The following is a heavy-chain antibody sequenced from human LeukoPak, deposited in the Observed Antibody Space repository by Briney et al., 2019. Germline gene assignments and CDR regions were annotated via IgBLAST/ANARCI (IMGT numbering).Heavy chain of an antibody. CDR2: IYYSGST. CDR3: ARCPHYYDSSGYYYYYYMDV. J-gene: IGHJ6*03. D-gene: IGHD3-22*01. CDR1: DGSISSGDYY. Sequence: PSQTLSLTCTVSDGSISSGDYYWSWIRQHPGKGLEWIGYIYYSGSTYYNPSLKSRITISVDTSKNQFSLKLSSVTAADTAVYYCARCPHYYDSSGYYYYYYMDVWGKGTTVTVSS. V-gene: IGHV4-31*03.